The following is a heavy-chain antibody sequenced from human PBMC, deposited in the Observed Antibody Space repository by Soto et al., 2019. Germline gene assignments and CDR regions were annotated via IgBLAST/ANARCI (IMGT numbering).Heavy chain of an antibody. D-gene: IGHD6-6*01. CDR2: INHSGST. V-gene: IGHV4-34*01. CDR3: VRGLYSSSSDGGFLGGGHNWFVP. J-gene: IGHJ5*02. Sequence: SVTLSLTCAVYCGSFSGYYWSWIRQPPGKGLEWIAEINHSGSTNYNPSLKRRVTISVDTSKVLVSLQLSSGADSVTAVYYCVRGLYSSSSDGGFLGGGHNWFVPWGQGTLVTVSS. CDR1: CGSFSGYY.